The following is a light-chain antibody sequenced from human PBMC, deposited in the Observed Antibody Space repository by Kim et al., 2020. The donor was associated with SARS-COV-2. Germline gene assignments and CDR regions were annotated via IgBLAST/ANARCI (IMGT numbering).Light chain of an antibody. CDR3: QQYDNWPPGT. CDR1: QSVSRN. V-gene: IGKV3-15*01. Sequence: EIVMTQSPATLSVSPGERATLSCRASQSVSRNLAWYQQKRGQAPRLLIYGASTRATGIPARFSGSGSGTEFTLTISSLQSEDFAVYYCQQYDNWPPGTFGPGTKVDIK. CDR2: GAS. J-gene: IGKJ3*01.